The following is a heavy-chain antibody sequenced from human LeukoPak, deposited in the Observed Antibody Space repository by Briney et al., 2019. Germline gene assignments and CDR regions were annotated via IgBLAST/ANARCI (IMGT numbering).Heavy chain of an antibody. Sequence: SETLSLTCAVYGGSFSGYYWSWIRQPPGKGLEWIGEINHSGSTNYNPSLKSRVTISVDTSKNQFSLKLSSVTAADTAVYYCARRITMVRGGRPSDYWGQGTLVTVSS. CDR1: GGSFSGYY. CDR2: INHSGST. V-gene: IGHV4-34*01. D-gene: IGHD3-10*01. J-gene: IGHJ4*02. CDR3: ARRITMVRGGRPSDY.